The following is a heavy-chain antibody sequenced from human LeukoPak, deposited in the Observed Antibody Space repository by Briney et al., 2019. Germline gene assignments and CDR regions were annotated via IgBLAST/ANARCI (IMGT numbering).Heavy chain of an antibody. Sequence: SETLSLTCAVSGGSISSGNWWSWVRQPPGKGLEWIGQIYHSGSTNYNPSLKSRVTISVEKSKNQFSLNLTSVTAADTAVYYCARGLAAAGTDYSGQGTLVTVSS. CDR3: ARGLAAAGTDY. CDR2: IYHSGST. D-gene: IGHD6-13*01. CDR1: GGSISSGNW. J-gene: IGHJ4*02. V-gene: IGHV4-4*02.